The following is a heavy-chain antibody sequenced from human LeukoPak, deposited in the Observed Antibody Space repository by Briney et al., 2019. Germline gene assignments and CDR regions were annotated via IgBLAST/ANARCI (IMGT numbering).Heavy chain of an antibody. CDR1: GFTFSSYA. D-gene: IGHD3/OR15-3a*01. CDR2: ISDNGGST. CDR3: AREFGLITSH. V-gene: IGHV3-23*01. Sequence: QPGGSLRLSCAASGFTFSSYAMSWVRQAPGKGLEWASSISDNGGSTYSADSVKGRFTISRDNSKNTLYLQMNSLRAEDTAVYYCAREFGLITSHWGQGTLVTVSS. J-gene: IGHJ4*02.